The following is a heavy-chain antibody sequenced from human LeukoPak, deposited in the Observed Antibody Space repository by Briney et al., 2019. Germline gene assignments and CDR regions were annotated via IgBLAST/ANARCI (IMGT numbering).Heavy chain of an antibody. V-gene: IGHV4-39*01. CDR3: AKHGEDNSGYYADFFDH. D-gene: IGHD3-22*01. CDR1: GGSINTKTHY. Sequence: SETLSLTCTVSGGSINTKTHYWACLRQTPGKGLEWLRSVFYNGNTYYNPSLKSRVTISVDPSKNQFSLRLTSVTAADTAVYYCAKHGEDNSGYYADFFDHYGRGTLVTVSS. J-gene: IGHJ4*02. CDR2: VFYNGNT.